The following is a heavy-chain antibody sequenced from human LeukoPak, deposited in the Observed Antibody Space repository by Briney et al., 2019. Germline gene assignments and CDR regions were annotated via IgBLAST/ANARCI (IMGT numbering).Heavy chain of an antibody. CDR2: IYYSGSA. V-gene: IGHV4-28*01. Sequence: PSETLSLTCTVSGYSISSSNWWGWIRQPPGKGLEWIGYIYYSGSAYYNASLKSRVTMSVDSSKNQFFLELSSVTAVDTAVYYCARNQVVAANRGAFDIWGQGTMVTVSS. D-gene: IGHD3-22*01. CDR3: ARNQVVAANRGAFDI. CDR1: GYSISSSNW. J-gene: IGHJ3*02.